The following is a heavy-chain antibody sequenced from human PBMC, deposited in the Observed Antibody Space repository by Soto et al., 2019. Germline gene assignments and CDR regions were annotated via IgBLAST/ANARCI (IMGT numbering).Heavy chain of an antibody. J-gene: IGHJ4*02. D-gene: IGHD3-22*01. CDR2: TYYRGST. CDR1: GGSISSGGDY. V-gene: IGHV4-31*03. Sequence: NPSETLSLTCTVSGGSISSGGDYWSWIRQHPGKGLEWIGYTYYRGSTHYNPSLRSRVTISLDTSKNQFSLKLSSVTVADTAVYYCARGGVDYYDSSGYYFSPYYFDYWGQGTLVTVSS. CDR3: ARGGVDYYDSSGYYFSPYYFDY.